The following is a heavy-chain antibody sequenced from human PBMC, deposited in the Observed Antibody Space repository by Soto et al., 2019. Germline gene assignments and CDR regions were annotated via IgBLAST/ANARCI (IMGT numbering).Heavy chain of an antibody. V-gene: IGHV1-2*04. D-gene: IGHD5-12*01. CDR1: GDTFNDYY. CDR2: INPNGGVT. J-gene: IGHJ6*03. Sequence: QVQLVQSGAEVKKPGASVTVSCRSSGDTFNDYYIHWVRQAPGQGLEWMGWINPNGGVTKYAQKFQGWVSMTRDTSIRTVYMQLNRLRSDDTAVYYWARESGGATATLDYYYFYMDVWGTGTTVTVSS. CDR3: ARESGGATATLDYYYFYMDV.